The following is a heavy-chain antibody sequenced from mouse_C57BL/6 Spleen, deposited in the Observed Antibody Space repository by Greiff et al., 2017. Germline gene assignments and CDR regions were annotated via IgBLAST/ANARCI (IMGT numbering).Heavy chain of an antibody. V-gene: IGHV1-64*01. CDR1: GYTFTSYW. J-gene: IGHJ4*01. Sequence: VQLQQSGAELVKPGASVKLSCKASGYTFTSYWMHWVKQRPGQGLEWIGMIHPNSGSTNYNEKFKSKATLTVDKSSSTAYMQLSSLTSEDSAVYYCARSYDYPNAMDYWGQGTSVTVSS. CDR2: IHPNSGST. D-gene: IGHD2-4*01. CDR3: ARSYDYPNAMDY.